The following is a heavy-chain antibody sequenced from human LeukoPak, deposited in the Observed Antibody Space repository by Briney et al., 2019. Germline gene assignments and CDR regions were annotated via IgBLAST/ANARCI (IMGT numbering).Heavy chain of an antibody. CDR2: ISYDGSNK. CDR3: ATLAGGAFDI. D-gene: IGHD3-16*01. V-gene: IGHV3-30*03. CDR1: GFTFSSYG. J-gene: IGHJ3*02. Sequence: GGSLRLSCAASGFTFSSYGMHWVRQALGKGLEWVAVISYDGSNKYYADSVKGRFTISRDNSKNTLYLQMNSLRAEDTAVYYCATLAGGAFDIWGQGTMVTVSS.